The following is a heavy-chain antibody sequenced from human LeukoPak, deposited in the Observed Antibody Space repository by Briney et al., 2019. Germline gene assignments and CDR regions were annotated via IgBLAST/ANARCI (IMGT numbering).Heavy chain of an antibody. CDR2: ISSSETT. Sequence: SETLALTCSVSGGSVTSYYWNWVRQTPGKGLEWIGYISSSETTDYGPSFKSRVTMSLDTSKNQFSLNLSSVTAADTGVYYCARGYCSDERCPVFPSWGQGTLVTVSS. D-gene: IGHD2-15*01. V-gene: IGHV4-59*02. CDR3: ARGYCSDERCPVFPS. J-gene: IGHJ5*02. CDR1: GGSVTSYY.